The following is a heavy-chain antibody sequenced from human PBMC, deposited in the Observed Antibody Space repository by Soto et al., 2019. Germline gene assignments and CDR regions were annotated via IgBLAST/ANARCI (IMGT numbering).Heavy chain of an antibody. Sequence: GGSLRLSCAASGFTFSTYDMYWVRQTAGKGLEWVSTIGTTNDAYYSDSVKGRFTVSREDGKNSFYLQMNSLRTEDTAVYYCAKKKAHCRSDCLFDYWGLGTLVTVSS. V-gene: IGHV3-13*01. CDR3: AKKKAHCRSDCLFDY. CDR2: IGTTNDA. D-gene: IGHD2-21*02. J-gene: IGHJ4*02. CDR1: GFTFSTYD.